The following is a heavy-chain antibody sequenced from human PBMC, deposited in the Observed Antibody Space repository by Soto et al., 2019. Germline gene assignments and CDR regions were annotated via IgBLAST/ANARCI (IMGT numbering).Heavy chain of an antibody. V-gene: IGHV4-39*01. CDR3: ASGVLLWFGEFLLAFDY. J-gene: IGHJ4*02. CDR2: IYYSGST. CDR1: GGSISSSSYY. Sequence: PSETLSLTCTVSGGSISSSSYYWGWIRQPPGKGLEWIGSIYYSGSTCYNPSLKSRVTISVDTSTNQFSLKLSSVTAADTAVYYCASGVLLWFGEFLLAFDYWGQGTLVTVSS. D-gene: IGHD3-10*01.